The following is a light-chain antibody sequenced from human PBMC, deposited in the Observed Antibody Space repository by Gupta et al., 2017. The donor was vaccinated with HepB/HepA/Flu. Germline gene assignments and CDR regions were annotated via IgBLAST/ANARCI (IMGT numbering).Light chain of an antibody. CDR3: QHRVPSMLI. J-gene: IGKJ1*01. CDR1: QSVASYS. Sequence: EIVLTQSPGTLSLSPGERATLSCRASQSVASYSLAWYQQKPGQAPRLLIYSASKRATGTPDRFSGRGSGTDFTLTISRLYPEDFAMYYCQHRVPSMLIFGQGTKVEIK. CDR2: SAS. V-gene: IGKV3-20*01.